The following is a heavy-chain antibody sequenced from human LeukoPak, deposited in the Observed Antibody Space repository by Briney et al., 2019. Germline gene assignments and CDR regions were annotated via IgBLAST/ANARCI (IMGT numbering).Heavy chain of an antibody. J-gene: IGHJ5*02. CDR3: AKNVEGGSPGYSTGWYENWFDP. Sequence: GGSLRLSCAASGFTFSSYGMSWVRQAPGKGLEWVSGIRAGGDNTYYADSVKGRFTISRDNSKNTLYLQMNSLRAEDTAVYYCAKNVEGGSPGYSTGWYENWFDPWGQGTLVTVSS. CDR1: GFTFSSYG. V-gene: IGHV3-23*01. D-gene: IGHD6-19*01. CDR2: IRAGGDNT.